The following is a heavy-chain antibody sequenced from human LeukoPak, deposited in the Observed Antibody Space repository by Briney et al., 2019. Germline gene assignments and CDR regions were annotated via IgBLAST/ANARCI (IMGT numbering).Heavy chain of an antibody. D-gene: IGHD2-8*02. J-gene: IGHJ3*02. V-gene: IGHV3-15*01. CDR1: GFTFSSYW. CDR3: VTGSRSDWWGAYDI. CDR2: IKRKSDGGTS. Sequence: GGSLRLSCAASGFTFSSYWMSWVRQAPGKGLEWVGRIKRKSDGGTSDYPAPVKGRFTISRDDSKNTLYLQMDSLRTEDTAVYYCVTGSRSDWWGAYDIWGQGTMVTVSS.